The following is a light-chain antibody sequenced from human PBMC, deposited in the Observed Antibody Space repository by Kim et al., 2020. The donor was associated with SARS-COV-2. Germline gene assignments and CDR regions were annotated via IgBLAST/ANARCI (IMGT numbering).Light chain of an antibody. J-gene: IGLJ2*01. CDR1: SLRSYY. V-gene: IGLV3-19*01. CDR2: GNN. CDR3: NSRDSSGNHLGV. Sequence: SSELTQDPAVSVALGQTVRITCQGDSLRSYYASWYQHKPGQAPVLVIYGNNSRPLGIPDRFSGSSSGNTASLTITGAQAGDEADYYCNSRDSSGNHLGVF.